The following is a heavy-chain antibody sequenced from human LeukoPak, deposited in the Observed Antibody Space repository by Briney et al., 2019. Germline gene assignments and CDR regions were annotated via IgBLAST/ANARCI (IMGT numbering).Heavy chain of an antibody. CDR2: ISSDGSDT. V-gene: IGHV3-74*01. J-gene: IGHJ5*01. CDR3: ARHFDGTGSFDF. CDR1: GFTFASRW. Sequence: PGGSLRLSCAASGFTFASRWMHWVRQVPGKGLVWVSRISSDGSDTTYADSVKGRFTISRDNVKKIVYLQMRSLRVEDTAVYYCARHFDGTGSFDFWGQGTLVTVSS. D-gene: IGHD1-1*01.